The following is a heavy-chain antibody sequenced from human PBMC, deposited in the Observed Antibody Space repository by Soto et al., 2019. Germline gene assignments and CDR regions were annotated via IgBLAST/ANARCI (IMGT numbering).Heavy chain of an antibody. CDR1: GFTFSSYA. J-gene: IGHJ4*02. CDR3: ARATTTITTAYYFDY. D-gene: IGHD4-17*01. V-gene: IGHV3-30-3*01. Sequence: QVQLVESGGGVVQPGRSLRLSCAASGFTFSSYAMHWVRQAPGKGLEWVAVISYDGSNKYYADSVKGRFTISRDNSKNTLYLQLTTLRAEATAVYYCARATTTITTAYYFDYWGQGTLVTVSS. CDR2: ISYDGSNK.